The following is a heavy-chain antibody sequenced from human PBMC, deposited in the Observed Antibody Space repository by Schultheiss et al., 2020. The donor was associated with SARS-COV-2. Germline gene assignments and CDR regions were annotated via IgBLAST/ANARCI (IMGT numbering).Heavy chain of an antibody. CDR1: GSSITSTDW. J-gene: IGHJ6*02. V-gene: IGHV4-4*02. D-gene: IGHD4-17*01. CDR2: INHVGST. CDR3: ARHLPNDYGVLDV. Sequence: SETLSLTCAVSGSSITSTDWWSWVRQPPGKGLEWIGDINHVGSTYYNPSLRSRVTISVNKSRNQFSLKVNSVTAADTAIYYCARHLPNDYGVLDVWGQGTAVTVS.